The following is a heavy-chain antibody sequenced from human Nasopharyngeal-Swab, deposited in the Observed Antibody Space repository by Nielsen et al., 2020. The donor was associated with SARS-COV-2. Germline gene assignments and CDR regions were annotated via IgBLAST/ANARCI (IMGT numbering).Heavy chain of an antibody. CDR1: GGSFSGYY. Sequence: GSLRLSCAVYGGSFSGYYWSWIRQPPGKGLEWIGEINHSGSTNYNPSLKGRVTMSVDTSKNQFSLKLSSVTAADTAVYYCARDNFGVGLSMDVWGQGTTVTVSS. D-gene: IGHD3-3*01. CDR3: ARDNFGVGLSMDV. V-gene: IGHV4-34*01. J-gene: IGHJ6*02. CDR2: INHSGST.